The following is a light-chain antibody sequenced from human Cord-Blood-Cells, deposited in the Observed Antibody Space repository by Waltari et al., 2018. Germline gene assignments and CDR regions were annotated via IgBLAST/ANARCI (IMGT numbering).Light chain of an antibody. CDR2: WAS. CDR3: QQYYSTPYT. CDR1: QSVLSSSNNQNY. Sequence: DIVMTQSPDSLAVSLGARATINCKSSQSVLSSSNNQNYLAWYQQKPGQPPKLLMYWASTRESGVPDRFSGSGSGTDFTLTISSLQAEDVAVYYCQQYYSTPYTFGQGTKLEIK. V-gene: IGKV4-1*01. J-gene: IGKJ2*01.